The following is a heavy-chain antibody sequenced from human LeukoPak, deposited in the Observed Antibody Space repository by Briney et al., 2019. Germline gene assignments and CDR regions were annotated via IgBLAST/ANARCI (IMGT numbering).Heavy chain of an antibody. J-gene: IGHJ4*02. CDR1: GFTFSSYA. Sequence: GGSLRLSCAASGFTFSSYAMSWVRQAPGKGLEWVSAISGSGESTFYADSVKGRFTISRDNSKNTLSLQMNSLRAEDTAVYYCAKRRSSGGGVFDYWGQGTLVTVSS. CDR3: AKRRSSGGGVFDY. CDR2: ISGSGEST. D-gene: IGHD1-14*01. V-gene: IGHV3-23*01.